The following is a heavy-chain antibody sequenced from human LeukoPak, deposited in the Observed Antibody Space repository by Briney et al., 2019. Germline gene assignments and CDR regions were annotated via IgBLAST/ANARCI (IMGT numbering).Heavy chain of an antibody. CDR3: ARVRPGSSGSYYRTS. D-gene: IGHD3-22*01. V-gene: IGHV3-11*04. CDR2: ITSGGGVK. Sequence: GGSLRLSCVGAGFPFSDFHMSWLRQAPGKGLEWVSYITSGGGVKYYADSVKGRFSISRDDSKNSVFLQMNSLRVEDTAVYYCARVRPGSSGSYYRTSWGQGTLVTVSS. J-gene: IGHJ4*02. CDR1: GFPFSDFH.